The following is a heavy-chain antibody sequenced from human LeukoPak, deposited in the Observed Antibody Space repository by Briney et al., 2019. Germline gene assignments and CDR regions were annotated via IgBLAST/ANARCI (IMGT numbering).Heavy chain of an antibody. D-gene: IGHD3-22*01. CDR2: IYSGGST. CDR3: AKDVWVYYDGY. Sequence: PGGSLRLSCAASGFTVSSNYMSWVRQAPGKGLEWVSIIYSGGSTYYADSVKGRFTISRDNSKNTLYLQMNSLRAEDTAVYYCAKDVWVYYDGYWGQGTLVTVSS. V-gene: IGHV3-53*01. CDR1: GFTVSSNY. J-gene: IGHJ4*02.